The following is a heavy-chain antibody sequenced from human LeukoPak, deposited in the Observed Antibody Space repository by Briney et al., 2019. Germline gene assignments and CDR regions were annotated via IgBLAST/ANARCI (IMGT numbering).Heavy chain of an antibody. J-gene: IGHJ6*03. CDR3: ARDQGAKYYDFWSGYSYYYYYMDV. CDR2: ISYDGSNK. D-gene: IGHD3-3*01. V-gene: IGHV3-30*04. Sequence: PGGSLRLSSAASGFTFSSYAMHWVRQAPGKGLEWVAVISYDGSNKYYADSVKGRFTITRDNSKNTLYLQMNSLRAEDTAVYYCARDQGAKYYDFWSGYSYYYYYMDVWGKGTTVTVSS. CDR1: GFTFSSYA.